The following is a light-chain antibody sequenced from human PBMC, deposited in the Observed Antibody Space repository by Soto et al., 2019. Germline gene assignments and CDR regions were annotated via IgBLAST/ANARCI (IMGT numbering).Light chain of an antibody. Sequence: DIQMTQSPSSLSASVGDRVTITCQASQDISNYLNWYQQKPGKAPKLLIYDASNLETGVPSRFSGSGSGTDFTFTISSLQPEDIATYYCQQYDSVPLTFGGGTKGDIK. CDR3: QQYDSVPLT. J-gene: IGKJ4*01. CDR1: QDISNY. V-gene: IGKV1-33*01. CDR2: DAS.